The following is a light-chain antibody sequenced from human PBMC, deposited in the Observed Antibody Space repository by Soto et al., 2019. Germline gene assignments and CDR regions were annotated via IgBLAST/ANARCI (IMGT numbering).Light chain of an antibody. CDR2: EVI. CDR3: SSYTSGNTVI. V-gene: IGLV2-14*01. Sequence: QSVLTQPASVSGSPGQSITISCTGTSSDVGGYDYVSWYQHHPGKAPKLMIFEVISRPSGISYRFSGSKSANTASLTISGLQAEDEADYYRSSYTSGNTVIFGGGTKVTVL. CDR1: SSDVGGYDY. J-gene: IGLJ2*01.